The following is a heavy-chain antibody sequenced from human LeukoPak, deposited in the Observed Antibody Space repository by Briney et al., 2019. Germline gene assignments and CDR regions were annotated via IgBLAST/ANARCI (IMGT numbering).Heavy chain of an antibody. J-gene: IGHJ6*03. CDR2: IKQDGSEK. V-gene: IGHV3-7*01. Sequence: PGGSLRLSCAASGFTFSSYWMSWVRQAPGKGLEWVANIKQDGSEKYYVDSVKGRFTISRDNAKNSLYLQMNSLRAEDTAVYYCARYSYYYYYYMDVWGKGTTVTVSS. CDR3: ARYSYYYYYYMDV. CDR1: GFTFSSYW. D-gene: IGHD5-18*01.